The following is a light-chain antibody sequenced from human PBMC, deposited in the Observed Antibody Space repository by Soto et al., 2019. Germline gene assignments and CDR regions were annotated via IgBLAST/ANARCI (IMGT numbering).Light chain of an antibody. CDR3: SSQTGSATMV. CDR2: EVS. J-gene: IGLJ2*01. CDR1: GNDVGAYNF. Sequence: QSALTQPRSVSGSPGQSVTISCTGTGNDVGAYNFVSWYQQFPGKAPKLMIYEVSNRPSGVSDRFSGSKSGNTASLIISGLQAEDEADYYCSSQTGSATMVFGGGTQLTVL. V-gene: IGLV2-11*01.